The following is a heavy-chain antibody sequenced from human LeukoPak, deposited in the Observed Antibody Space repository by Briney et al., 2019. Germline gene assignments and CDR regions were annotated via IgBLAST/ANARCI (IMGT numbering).Heavy chain of an antibody. CDR1: EFNFNSYS. V-gene: IGHV3-21*01. J-gene: IGHJ4*02. CDR2: IRSTSSYI. CDR3: AKAGRDSHFDY. Sequence: GGSLILPCSASEFNFNSYSMNLVRQAPGKGLDLVSAIRSTSSYIYYADSVKGRFTVSRDNAKNSLYLQMNSLRAEDTAVYYCAKAGRDSHFDYWGQGTLVTVSS. D-gene: IGHD3/OR15-3a*01.